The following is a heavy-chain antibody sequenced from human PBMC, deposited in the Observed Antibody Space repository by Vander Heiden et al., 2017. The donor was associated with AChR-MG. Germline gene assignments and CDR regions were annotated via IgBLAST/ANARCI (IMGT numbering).Heavy chain of an antibody. Sequence: QVKLQESGPGLVKPSETLSLTCTVSDDSIGSSTYYWGWIRQPPGKGLEWIGNVYYGGNTYYKPSLKNRVSISLDTSKNQVSLKLSSLTAADTAVYFCSRWAVTDSVSIWGQGTLVTVSS. V-gene: IGHV4-39*01. J-gene: IGHJ4*02. D-gene: IGHD1-26*01. CDR2: VYYGGNT. CDR3: SRWAVTDSVSI. CDR1: DDSIGSSTYY.